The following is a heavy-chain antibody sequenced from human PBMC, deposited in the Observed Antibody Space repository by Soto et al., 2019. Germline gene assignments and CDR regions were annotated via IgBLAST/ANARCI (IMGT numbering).Heavy chain of an antibody. V-gene: IGHV3-7*01. CDR3: ARDFGIIYARGCWFYP. D-gene: IGHD3-16*01. CDR1: GFTFSSYW. J-gene: IGHJ5*02. CDR2: IKQDGSEK. Sequence: EVQLVESGGGLVQPGGSLRLSCAASGFTFSSYWMSWVRQAPGKGLEWVANIKQDGSEKYYVDSVKGRFTISRDNAKNPLHMQMTRLRAEDTAVYYFARDFGIIYARGCWFYPWGQGTLVTVSS.